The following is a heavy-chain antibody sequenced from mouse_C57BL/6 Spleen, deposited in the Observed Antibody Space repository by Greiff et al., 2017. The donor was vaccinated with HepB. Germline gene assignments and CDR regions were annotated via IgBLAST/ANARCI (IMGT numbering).Heavy chain of an antibody. CDR2: IYPRSGKT. V-gene: IGHV1-81*01. D-gene: IGHD3-2*02. J-gene: IGHJ2*01. Sequence: QVQLQQSGAELARPGASVKLSCKASGYTFTSYGISWVKQRTGQGLEWIGEIYPRSGKTYYNEKFKGKATLTADKSSSTAYMELRSLTSEDSAVYFCARAGGSGYYFDYWGQGTTLTVSS. CDR3: ARAGGSGYYFDY. CDR1: GYTFTSYG.